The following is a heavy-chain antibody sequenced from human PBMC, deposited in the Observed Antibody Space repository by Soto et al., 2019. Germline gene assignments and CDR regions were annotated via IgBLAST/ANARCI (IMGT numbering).Heavy chain of an antibody. D-gene: IGHD6-6*01. Sequence: QVQLVQSGAEVKKPGSSVKVSCKASGGTFSSYTISWVRQAPGQGIEWMGRIIPILGIANYAQKFQGRVTITADKSTSTAYMELSSLRSEDTAVYYCARISSIAALDYWGQGTLVTVSS. CDR3: ARISSIAALDY. J-gene: IGHJ4*02. CDR2: IIPILGIA. V-gene: IGHV1-69*02. CDR1: GGTFSSYT.